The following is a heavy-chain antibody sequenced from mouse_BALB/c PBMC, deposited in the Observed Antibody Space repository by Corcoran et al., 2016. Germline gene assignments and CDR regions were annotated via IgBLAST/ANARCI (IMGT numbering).Heavy chain of an antibody. Sequence: QIQLVQSGPELKKPGETVKISCKASGYTFTNYGMNWVKQAPGKGLKWMGWINTYTGEPTYADDFKGRFAFSLETSASTAYLQINNLKNEDMATYFCARRLSYYFDYWGQGTTLTVSS. J-gene: IGHJ2*01. CDR1: GYTFTNYG. CDR2: INTYTGEP. V-gene: IGHV9-1*02. D-gene: IGHD1-1*02. CDR3: ARRLSYYFDY.